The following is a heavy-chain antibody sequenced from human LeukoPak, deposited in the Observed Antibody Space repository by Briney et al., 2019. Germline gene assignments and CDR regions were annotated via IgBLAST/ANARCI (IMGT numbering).Heavy chain of an antibody. V-gene: IGHV1-18*01. CDR1: GYTFTSYG. Sequence: ASVKVSCKASGYTFTSYGISWVRQAPGQGLEWMGWISAYNGNTNYAQKLQGRVTMTTDTSTSTAYMELRSLRSDDTAVYYCAKVSGVAVADHFDYWGQGTLVTVSS. CDR3: AKVSGVAVADHFDY. D-gene: IGHD6-19*01. CDR2: ISAYNGNT. J-gene: IGHJ4*02.